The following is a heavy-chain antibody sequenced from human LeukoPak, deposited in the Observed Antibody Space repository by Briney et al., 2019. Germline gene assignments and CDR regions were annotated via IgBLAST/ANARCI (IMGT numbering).Heavy chain of an antibody. Sequence: SETLSLTCAVYGGSFSGYYWSWIRQPPGKGLEWIGEINHSGSTNYNPSLKSRVTISVDTSKNQFSLKLSSVTAADTAVYYCARGGGAVAGTDWFDPWGQGTLVTVSS. D-gene: IGHD6-19*01. CDR1: GGSFSGYY. CDR2: INHSGST. CDR3: ARGGGAVAGTDWFDP. J-gene: IGHJ5*02. V-gene: IGHV4-34*01.